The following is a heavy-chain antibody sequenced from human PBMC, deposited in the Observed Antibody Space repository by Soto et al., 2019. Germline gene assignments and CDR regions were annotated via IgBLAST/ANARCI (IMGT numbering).Heavy chain of an antibody. CDR1: GFTFSSYA. D-gene: IGHD1-1*01. V-gene: IGHV3-30-3*01. CDR2: ISYDGSNK. Sequence: PGGSLRLSCAASGFTFSSYAMHWVRQAPGKGLEWVAVISYDGSNKYYADSVKGRFTISRDNSKNTLYLQMNSLRAEDTAVYYCVNPYAENCIDYWGQGTMVTVSS. J-gene: IGHJ4*02. CDR3: VNPYAENCIDY.